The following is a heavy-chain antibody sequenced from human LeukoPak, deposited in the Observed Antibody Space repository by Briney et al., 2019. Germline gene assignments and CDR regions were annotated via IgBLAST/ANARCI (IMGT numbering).Heavy chain of an antibody. CDR1: GFTFSSYD. CDR3: ANRSPMG. Sequence: GGSLCLSCAASGFTFSSYDLSWVRQPPGKGLEWVSAICGSGGSTYYADSVKRRFTISRDNSKNTLYLQMNSLRAEDTAVYYCANRSPMGWGQGTLVTVSS. CDR2: ICGSGGST. D-gene: IGHD3-10*01. J-gene: IGHJ4*02. V-gene: IGHV3-23*01.